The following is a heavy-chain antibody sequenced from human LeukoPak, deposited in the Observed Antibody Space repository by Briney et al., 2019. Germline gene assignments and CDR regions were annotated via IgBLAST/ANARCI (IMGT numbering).Heavy chain of an antibody. J-gene: IGHJ5*02. CDR1: GYTFASYD. D-gene: IGHD3-3*01. CDR2: MNPNSGNT. Sequence: ASVKVSCKASGYTFASYDINWVRQATGQGLEWMGWMNPNSGNTGYAQKFQGRDTMTRNTSISTAYMELSSLRSEDTAVYYCAGGYYDFWSGHLGFDPWGQGTLVTVSS. CDR3: AGGYYDFWSGHLGFDP. V-gene: IGHV1-8*01.